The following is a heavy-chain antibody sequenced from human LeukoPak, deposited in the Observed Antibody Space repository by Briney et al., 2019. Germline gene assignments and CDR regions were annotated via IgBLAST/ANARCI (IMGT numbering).Heavy chain of an antibody. Sequence: PGGSLRLSCAASGFNFGSHWMNWVRQAPGKGLEWVANIKEDGSLTYYLDSVRGRLSISRDNTKKSLYLQMNSLRVEDTAVYFCVRDGYNQNRFDYWGQGTLITVSS. CDR3: VRDGYNQNRFDY. J-gene: IGHJ4*02. CDR2: IKEDGSLT. CDR1: GFNFGSHW. V-gene: IGHV3-7*03. D-gene: IGHD5-24*01.